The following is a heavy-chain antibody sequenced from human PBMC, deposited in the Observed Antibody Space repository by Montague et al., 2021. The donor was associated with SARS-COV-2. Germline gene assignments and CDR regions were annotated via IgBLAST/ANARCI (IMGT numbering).Heavy chain of an antibody. V-gene: IGHV4-59*08. CDR3: ARHYSATLPAVY. D-gene: IGHD2-15*01. CDR2: ISDSGST. J-gene: IGHJ4*02. Sequence: SETLSLTCTVSGGSISSFYWSWFQQPPGKGLEWIGYISDSGSTNYNPSLTSRVTMSVDTSKNQFSLKANSVTAADTAVYYCARHYSATLPAVYWGQGTLVTVSS. CDR1: GGSISSFY.